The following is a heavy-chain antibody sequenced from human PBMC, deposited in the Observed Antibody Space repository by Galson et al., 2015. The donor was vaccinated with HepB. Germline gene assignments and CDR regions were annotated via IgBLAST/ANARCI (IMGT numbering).Heavy chain of an antibody. CDR3: ARESTVTTAFDY. CDR1: GFTFSTYS. D-gene: IGHD4-17*01. V-gene: IGHV3-21*01. J-gene: IGHJ4*02. CDR2: VSSGSHYI. Sequence: SLRLSCAASGFTFSTYSMNWVRQAPGQGLEWVSYVSSGSHYIYYADSVRGRFTISRDNAKNSLYLQMNSLRAEDTAVYYCARESTVTTAFDYWGQGTLVTVSS.